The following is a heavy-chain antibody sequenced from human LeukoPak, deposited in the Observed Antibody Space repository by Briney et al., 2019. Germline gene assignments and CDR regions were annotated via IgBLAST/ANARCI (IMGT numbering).Heavy chain of an antibody. V-gene: IGHV3-48*02. CDR2: ISSSSTTI. Sequence: PGGSLRLSCAASGFIFSNYGMNWVRQAPGKGLEWVSYISSSSTTIFYADSVKGRFTISRDNAKNSLSLQVNSLRDVDTAVYYCARHSSSWTLDYWGRGTLVTVSS. CDR3: ARHSSSWTLDY. CDR1: GFIFSNYG. D-gene: IGHD6-13*01. J-gene: IGHJ4*02.